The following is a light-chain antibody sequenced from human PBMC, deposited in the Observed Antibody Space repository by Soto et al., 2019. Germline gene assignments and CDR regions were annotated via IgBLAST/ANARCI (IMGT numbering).Light chain of an antibody. Sequence: IHTTHSPSTLSASLGDRVTITCRASQSINSWLAWYQQKPGKAPKLLIYEASSLESGVPSRFGGSGSGTEFTLTISSLQPDDFATYYCQQYDKYSWTFGQGTKVDIK. CDR2: EAS. V-gene: IGKV1-5*03. CDR1: QSINSW. CDR3: QQYDKYSWT. J-gene: IGKJ1*01.